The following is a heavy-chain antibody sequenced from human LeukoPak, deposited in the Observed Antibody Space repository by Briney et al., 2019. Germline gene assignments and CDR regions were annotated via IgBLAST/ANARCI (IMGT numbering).Heavy chain of an antibody. D-gene: IGHD2-2*01. Sequence: GGSLRLSCAASGFTFSSYAMSWVRQAPGKGLEWVSAISGSGGSTYYADSVKGRFTISRDNSKNTLYLQMNSLRAEDTAVYYCAKSLARDCSSTSCPKHYHYYYGMDVWGQGTTVTVPS. J-gene: IGHJ6*02. CDR1: GFTFSSYA. CDR2: ISGSGGST. V-gene: IGHV3-23*01. CDR3: AKSLARDCSSTSCPKHYHYYYGMDV.